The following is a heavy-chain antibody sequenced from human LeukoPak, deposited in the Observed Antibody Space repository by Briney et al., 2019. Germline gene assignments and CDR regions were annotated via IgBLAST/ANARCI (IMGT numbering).Heavy chain of an antibody. D-gene: IGHD1-26*01. CDR2: ISGSGGST. J-gene: IGHJ4*02. Sequence: GGSLRLSCAASGFTFSSYAMSWVRQAPGKGLEWVSAISGSGGSTYYTDSVKGRFTISRDNSKNTLYLQMNSLRVEDTAVYYCAKDQQWELILPLDYWGQGTLVTVSS. CDR3: AKDQQWELILPLDY. V-gene: IGHV3-23*01. CDR1: GFTFSSYA.